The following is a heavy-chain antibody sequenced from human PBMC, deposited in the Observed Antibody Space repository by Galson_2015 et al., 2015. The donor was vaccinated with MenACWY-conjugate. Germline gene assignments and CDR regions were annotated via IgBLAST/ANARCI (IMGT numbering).Heavy chain of an antibody. CDR1: GFTFSSYS. J-gene: IGHJ4*02. CDR3: AKRPPVEYYVRRGYYPFDY. D-gene: IGHD3-22*01. CDR2: ISGSGGTI. V-gene: IGHV3-23*01. Sequence: SLRLSCAASGFTFSSYSMSWVRQAPGRGLEWVSAISGSGGTIFYADSVKGRFTISRDNSKNTLYLQMNSLRAEDTAVYYCAKRPPVEYYVRRGYYPFDYWGQGTLVTVSS.